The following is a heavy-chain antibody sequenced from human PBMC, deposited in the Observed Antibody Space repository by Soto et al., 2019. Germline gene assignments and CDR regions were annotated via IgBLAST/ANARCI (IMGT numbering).Heavy chain of an antibody. D-gene: IGHD6-13*01. CDR1: GFTFSSYG. CDR3: ARDRLRAEAGVDY. CDR2: IWYDGSNK. J-gene: IGHJ4*02. Sequence: QVQLVESGGGVVQPGRSLRLSCAASGFTFSSYGMHWVRQAPGKGLEWVAVIWYDGSNKYYADSVKGRFTISRDNSKNTLYLQMNSLRAEDTAVYYCARDRLRAEAGVDYWGQGTLVTVSS. V-gene: IGHV3-33*01.